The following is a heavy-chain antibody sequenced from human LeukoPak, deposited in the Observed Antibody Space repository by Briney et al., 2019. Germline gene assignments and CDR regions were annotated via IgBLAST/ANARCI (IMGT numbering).Heavy chain of an antibody. CDR1: GYTFTSYY. CDR3: AREAMTTVTRIYYFDY. V-gene: IGHV1-46*01. CDR2: INPSGGST. Sequence: ASVKVSCKASGYTFTSYYMHWVRQAPGQGLAWMGIINPSGGSTSYAQKFQGRVTMTRDTSTSTVYMELSSLRSEDTAVYYCAREAMTTVTRIYYFDYWGQGTLVTVSS. J-gene: IGHJ4*02. D-gene: IGHD4-17*01.